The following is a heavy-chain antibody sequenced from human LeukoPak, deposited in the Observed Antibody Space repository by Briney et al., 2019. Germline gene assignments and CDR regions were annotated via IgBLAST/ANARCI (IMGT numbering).Heavy chain of an antibody. Sequence: ASVKVSCKASGYNFTAYGIGWVRQATGQGLEWMGWMNPNSGNTGYAQKFQGRVTITRNTSISTAYMELSSLRSEDTAVYYCARGIASVGDPDDLMWFGPWGQGTLATVSS. D-gene: IGHD1-26*01. V-gene: IGHV1-8*03. CDR1: GYNFTAYG. CDR2: MNPNSGNT. J-gene: IGHJ5*02. CDR3: ARGIASVGDPDDLMWFGP.